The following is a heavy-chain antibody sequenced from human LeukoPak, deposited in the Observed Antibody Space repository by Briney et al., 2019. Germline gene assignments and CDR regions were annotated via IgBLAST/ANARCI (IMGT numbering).Heavy chain of an antibody. V-gene: IGHV1-69*01. CDR1: GGTFSSYA. J-gene: IGHJ4*02. D-gene: IGHD6-6*01. CDR2: IIPIFGTA. CDR3: ARSVVAARAFFDY. Sequence: ASVKVSCKASGGTFSSYAISWVRQAPGQGLEWMGGIIPIFGTANYAQKFQGRVTITADESTSTAYMELSSLRSEDTAVYYCARSVVAARAFFDYWGQGTLVTVSS.